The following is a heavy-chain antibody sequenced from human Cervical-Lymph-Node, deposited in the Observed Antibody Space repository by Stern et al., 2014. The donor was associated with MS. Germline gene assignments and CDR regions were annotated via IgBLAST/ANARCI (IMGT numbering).Heavy chain of an antibody. CDR1: GFNFSNYG. CDR2: ISVYNGNI. V-gene: IGHV1-18*01. CDR3: TRDRGIMGTTTGDY. J-gene: IGHJ4*02. Sequence: MQLEESGAEVKKPGASVKVSCKASGFNFSNYGLSWVRQAPGQGLEWMGWISVYNGNIDFAQKFQGRLTMTTDTSTSTVYMELRSLRSDDTAVYYCTRDRGIMGTTTGDYWGQGTLVSVSS. D-gene: IGHD1-26*01.